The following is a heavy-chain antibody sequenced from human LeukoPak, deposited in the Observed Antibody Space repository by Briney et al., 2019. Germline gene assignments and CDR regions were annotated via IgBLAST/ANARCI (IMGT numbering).Heavy chain of an antibody. V-gene: IGHV3-21*01. CDR1: GFTFSSYS. CDR2: ISSSSSYI. D-gene: IGHD3-10*01. J-gene: IGHJ5*02. CDR3: ARDLSSGMPGRFVS. Sequence: KSGGSLRLSCAASGFTFSSYSMNGVRQAPGRALEWVSSISSSSSYIYYADSVKGRFTISRDNAKNSLYLQMNSLTVEDTAVYYCARDLSSGMPGRFVSWGQGTLGTVSS.